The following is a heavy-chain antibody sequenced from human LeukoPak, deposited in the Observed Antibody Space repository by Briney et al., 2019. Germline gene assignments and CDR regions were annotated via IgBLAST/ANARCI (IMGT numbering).Heavy chain of an antibody. V-gene: IGHV1-2*02. CDR2: INPNSGCT. CDR1: GYTFTGYY. Sequence: ASVRVSFKASGYTFTGYYMHWVRQAPGQGLEWMGWINPNSGCTNYAQKFQGRVTMTRDTSISTAYMELSRLRSDDTAVYYCARPAYGSGSYYTWFDPWGQGTLVTVSS. CDR3: ARPAYGSGSYYTWFDP. J-gene: IGHJ5*02. D-gene: IGHD3-10*01.